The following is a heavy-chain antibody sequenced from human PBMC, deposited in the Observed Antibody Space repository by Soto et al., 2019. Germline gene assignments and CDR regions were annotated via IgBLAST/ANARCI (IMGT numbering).Heavy chain of an antibody. CDR1: GFTFSSYW. CDR2: IWYDGSNK. J-gene: IGHJ6*02. D-gene: IGHD7-27*01. CDR3: AREYFWGPYYYYGMDV. Sequence: GGFLRLSCAVSGFTFSSYWMHWVRQAPGKGLEWVAVIWYDGSNKYYADSVKGRFTISRDNSKNTLYLQMNSLRAEDTAVYYCAREYFWGPYYYYGMDVWGQGTTVNVSS. V-gene: IGHV3-33*08.